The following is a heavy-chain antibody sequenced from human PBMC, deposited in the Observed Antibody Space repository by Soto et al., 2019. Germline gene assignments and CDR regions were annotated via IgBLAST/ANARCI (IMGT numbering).Heavy chain of an antibody. CDR2: INGDGSST. CDR3: AGRDCTNGVCYFY. Sequence: EVQLVESGGGLVQPGGSLRLSCVASGFTFSNYWMHWVRQAPGKGLVWVSRINGDGSSTSYADSVKGRFTISRDNTKNTLYLHMNSLRAEDTAVYYCAGRDCTNGVCYFYWGQGTLVTVSS. CDR1: GFTFSNYW. V-gene: IGHV3-74*01. D-gene: IGHD2-8*01. J-gene: IGHJ4*02.